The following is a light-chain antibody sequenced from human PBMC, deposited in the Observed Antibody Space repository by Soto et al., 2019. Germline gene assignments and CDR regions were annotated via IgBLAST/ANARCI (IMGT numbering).Light chain of an antibody. CDR2: EAS. V-gene: IGKV1-5*03. J-gene: IGKJ4*01. CDR1: QSISTW. CDR3: QQYNSYLLT. Sequence: DIQMTQSPSTLSASAGDRVTITCRASQSISTWLAWYQQRPGKAPKLLIHEASSLESGVPSRFSGSGSETELTLTISSLQPDDFAPYYCQQYNSYLLTFGGGTKVEIK.